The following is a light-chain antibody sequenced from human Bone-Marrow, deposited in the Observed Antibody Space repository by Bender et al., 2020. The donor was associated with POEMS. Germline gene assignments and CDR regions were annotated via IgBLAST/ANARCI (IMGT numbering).Light chain of an antibody. Sequence: QSALTQPASVSGSPGQSITISCTGTDSDIGFYNRVSWYQQLPGTAPQLIIFDIRHRPSGVSIRFSSSTSGNTASLTISGLQAEDEADYYCCSYAGSNTWVFGGGTKLTVL. CDR3: CSYAGSNTWV. V-gene: IGLV2-23*02. CDR1: DSDIGFYNR. J-gene: IGLJ3*02. CDR2: DIR.